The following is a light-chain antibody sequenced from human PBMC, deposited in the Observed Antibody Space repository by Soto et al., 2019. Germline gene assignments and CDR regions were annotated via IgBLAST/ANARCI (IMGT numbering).Light chain of an antibody. J-gene: IGLJ1*01. CDR3: SSYTTSNTRQIV. CDR2: DVS. Sequence: QSVVTQPASVSWSPGQSITISCTGTSSDVCGYNYVSWYQHHPGKAPKLMIFDVSNRPSGVSNRFSGSKSGNTASLTISGLQPEDEADYYCSSYTTSNTRQIVFGTGTKVTVL. V-gene: IGLV2-14*03. CDR1: SSDVCGYNY.